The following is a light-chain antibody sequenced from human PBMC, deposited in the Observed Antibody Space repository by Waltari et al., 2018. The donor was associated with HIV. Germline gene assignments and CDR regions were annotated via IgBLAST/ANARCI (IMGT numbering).Light chain of an antibody. Sequence: DIQMTQSPSSLSASVGDRVTITCRASQSISSYLNWYQQKPGKAPKLLIYAASSLQSGVPSRCSGSGSVTDFTLTISSLQPEDFATYYCQQSYSTPMYTFGQGTKLENK. V-gene: IGKV1-39*01. CDR1: QSISSY. J-gene: IGKJ2*01. CDR2: AAS. CDR3: QQSYSTPMYT.